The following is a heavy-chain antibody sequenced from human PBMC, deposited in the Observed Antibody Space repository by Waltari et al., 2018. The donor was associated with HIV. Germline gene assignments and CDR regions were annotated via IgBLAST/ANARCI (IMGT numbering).Heavy chain of an antibody. CDR1: GYTFTSYA. CDR2: INAGNGNT. Sequence: QVQLVQSGAEVKKPGASVKVSCKASGYTFTSYAMHWVRQAPGQRLEWMGWINAGNGNTKYSQKFQGRVTITRDTSASTAYMELSSLRSEDTAVYYCARAGRIAAAGTPGDYWGQGTLVTVSS. D-gene: IGHD6-13*01. V-gene: IGHV1-3*01. CDR3: ARAGRIAAAGTPGDY. J-gene: IGHJ4*02.